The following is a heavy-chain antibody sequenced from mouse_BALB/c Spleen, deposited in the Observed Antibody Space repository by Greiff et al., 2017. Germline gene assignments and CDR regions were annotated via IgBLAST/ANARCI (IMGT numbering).Heavy chain of an antibody. CDR1: GFSLTSYG. CDR3: AKGIITTASEVYYYAMDY. CDR2: IWRGGST. D-gene: IGHD1-2*01. V-gene: IGHV2-5-1*01. J-gene: IGHJ4*01. Sequence: QVQLQQSGPSLVQPSQSLSITCTVSGFSLTSYGVHWVRQSPGKGLEWLGVIWRGGSTDYNAAFMSRLSITKDNSKSQVFFKMNSLQADDTAIYYCAKGIITTASEVYYYAMDYWGQGTSVTVSS.